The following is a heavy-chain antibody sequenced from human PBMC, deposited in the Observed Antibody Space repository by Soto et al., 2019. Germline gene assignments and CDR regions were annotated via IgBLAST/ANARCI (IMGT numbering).Heavy chain of an antibody. CDR2: INPNSGGT. Sequence: GASVKVSCKASGYTFTGYYMHWVRQAPGQGLEWMGWINPNSGGTNYAQKFQGWVTMTRDTSISTAYMELSRLRSDDTAVYYCARDRGGDFWSAKKGGMDVWGQGTTVTVSS. CDR3: ARDRGGDFWSAKKGGMDV. J-gene: IGHJ6*02. CDR1: GYTFTGYY. D-gene: IGHD3-3*01. V-gene: IGHV1-2*04.